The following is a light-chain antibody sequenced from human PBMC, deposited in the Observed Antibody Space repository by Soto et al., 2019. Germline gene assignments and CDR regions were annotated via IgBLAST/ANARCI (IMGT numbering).Light chain of an antibody. J-gene: IGLJ1*01. CDR1: SSNIGSNT. CDR3: AAWDDSLNGYV. Sequence: QLVLTQPPSASGTPGQRVTISCSGSSSNIGSNTVNWYQQLPGTAPKLLICSHNRRPSGVPDRFSGSKSVTSASLAISGLQSEDEADYYCAAWDDSLNGYVFGTGTKVTVL. V-gene: IGLV1-44*01. CDR2: SHN.